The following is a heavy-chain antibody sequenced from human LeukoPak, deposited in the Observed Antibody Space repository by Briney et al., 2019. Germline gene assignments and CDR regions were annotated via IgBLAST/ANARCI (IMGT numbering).Heavy chain of an antibody. CDR3: ARDQIGYGLDY. D-gene: IGHD5-18*01. J-gene: IGHJ4*02. Sequence: PSETLSLTCIVSSGSINNHYWSWIRQPPGKGLEWIAYIYDSWNTNYNPSLQSRVTISMDASRNQFSLILTSVTAADTAVYCARDQIGYGLDYWGQGTLVTVSS. V-gene: IGHV4-59*11. CDR1: SGSINNHY. CDR2: IYDSWNT.